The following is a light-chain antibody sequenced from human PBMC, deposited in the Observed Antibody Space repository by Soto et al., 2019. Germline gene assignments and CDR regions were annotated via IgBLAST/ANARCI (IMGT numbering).Light chain of an antibody. Sequence: QSVLTQPPSVSGAPGQRVTISCTGSSSNIGAGYDVHWYQQLPGTAPKLLVYENTNRPSGVPDRFSGSRSGTSASLAITGXXXXXXXXYYCQSYDNSLSGWVFGGGTKLTV. CDR1: SSNIGAGYD. CDR3: QSYDNSLSGWV. CDR2: ENT. J-gene: IGLJ2*01. V-gene: IGLV1-40*01.